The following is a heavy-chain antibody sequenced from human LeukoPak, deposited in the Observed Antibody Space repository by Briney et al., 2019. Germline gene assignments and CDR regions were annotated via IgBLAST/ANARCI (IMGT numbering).Heavy chain of an antibody. Sequence: SQTLSLTCAVSGGSISSGGYSWSWIRQPPGKGLEWIGYIYHSGSTYYNPSPKSRVTISVDRSKNQFSLKLSSVTAADTAVYYCARGWDIVVVTAIPGRPYAFDIWGQGTMVTVSS. V-gene: IGHV4-30-2*01. CDR2: IYHSGST. CDR1: GGSISSGGYS. D-gene: IGHD2-21*02. CDR3: ARGWDIVVVTAIPGRPYAFDI. J-gene: IGHJ3*02.